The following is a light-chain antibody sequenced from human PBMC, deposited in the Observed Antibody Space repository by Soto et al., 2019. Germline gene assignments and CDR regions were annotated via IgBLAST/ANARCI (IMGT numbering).Light chain of an antibody. CDR1: SSDVGGYNS. V-gene: IGLV2-14*01. CDR2: DVT. J-gene: IGLJ2*01. CDR3: SSYTSTDNVV. Sequence: QSALTQPASVSGSPGQSITISCTGTSSDVGGYNSVSWYQQHPGKAPKLMIYDVTNRPSGVSNRFSGSKSGNTASLTISGLQAEDEADYYCSSYTSTDNVVFGGGTKPTVL.